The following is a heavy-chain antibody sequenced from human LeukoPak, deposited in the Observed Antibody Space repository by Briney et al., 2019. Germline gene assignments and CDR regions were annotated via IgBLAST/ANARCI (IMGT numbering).Heavy chain of an antibody. J-gene: IGHJ6*02. Sequence: GRSLRLSCAASGFTFSSYGMHWVRQAPGKGLEWVAVIWYDGSNKYYADSVKGRFTISRDNAKNSLYLQMNSLRAEDTAVYYCARDYRQPPTPGIAAAGTNYYYGMDVWGQGTTVTVSS. V-gene: IGHV3-33*01. CDR1: GFTFSSYG. CDR3: ARDYRQPPTPGIAAAGTNYYYGMDV. D-gene: IGHD6-13*01. CDR2: IWYDGSNK.